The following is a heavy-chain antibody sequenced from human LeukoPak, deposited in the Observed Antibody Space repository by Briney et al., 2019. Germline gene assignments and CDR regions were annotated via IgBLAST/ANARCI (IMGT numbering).Heavy chain of an antibody. CDR3: ARAVPDNWNDY. V-gene: IGHV1-3*01. D-gene: IGHD1-20*01. Sequence: ASVKVSCKASGYTFTSYAMHWVRQAPGQRLEWMGWINAGNGNTKYSQKFQGRVTMTRDTSTSTVYMELSSLRSEDTAVYYCARAVPDNWNDYWGQGTLVTVSS. J-gene: IGHJ4*02. CDR2: INAGNGNT. CDR1: GYTFTSYA.